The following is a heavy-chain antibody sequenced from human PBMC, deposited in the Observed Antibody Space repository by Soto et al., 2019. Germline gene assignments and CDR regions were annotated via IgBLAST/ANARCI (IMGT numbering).Heavy chain of an antibody. D-gene: IGHD2-2*01. J-gene: IGHJ4*02. Sequence: GESLKISCAASGFTFSDYYMSWIRQAPGKGLEWVSYISSSGSTIYYADSVKGRFTISRDNAKNSLYLQMNSLRAEDTAVYYCAICSSTSCYLFDYWGQGTLVTVSS. V-gene: IGHV3-11*01. CDR1: GFTFSDYY. CDR3: AICSSTSCYLFDY. CDR2: ISSSGSTI.